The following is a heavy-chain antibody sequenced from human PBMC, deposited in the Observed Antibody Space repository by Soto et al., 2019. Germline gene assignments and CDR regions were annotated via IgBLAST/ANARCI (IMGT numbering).Heavy chain of an antibody. CDR1: GFTFSGYW. Sequence: GGSLRLSCVASGFTFSGYWMSWVRQAPGKGLEWVATIKDDGSEKYYVDSVKGRFTISRDNAENSLYLQMNSLRAEDTAVYYCADVFSPFWGQGTQVTVS. CDR2: IKDDGSEK. V-gene: IGHV3-7*01. CDR3: ADVFSPF. J-gene: IGHJ4*02.